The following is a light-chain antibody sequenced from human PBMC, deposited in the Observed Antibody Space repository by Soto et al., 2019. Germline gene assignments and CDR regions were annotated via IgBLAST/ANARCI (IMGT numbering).Light chain of an antibody. CDR1: QSVSRNF. J-gene: IGKJ4*01. Sequence: EIVLTQSPGTLSLSPGARATLSCRASQSVSRNFLVWYQQKPGQAPRLLIYGASSRATGIPDRFSGSGSGTDFTLTISRLEPEDFAVYYCQQFSSYPLTFGGGTKVDIK. V-gene: IGKV3-20*01. CDR2: GAS. CDR3: QQFSSYPLT.